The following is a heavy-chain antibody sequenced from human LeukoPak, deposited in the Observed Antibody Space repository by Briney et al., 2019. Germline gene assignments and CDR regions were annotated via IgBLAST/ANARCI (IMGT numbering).Heavy chain of an antibody. D-gene: IGHD4-11*01. CDR1: GFTFSTYG. Sequence: PGGSLRLSCAASGFTFSTYGMHWVRQAPGKGLEWVAVTSYDGSNKYYADSVKGRFTISRDNSKNTLYLQMNSLKAEDTAVYYCAKELDYSNYLNYFDYWGQGTLVTVSS. J-gene: IGHJ4*02. CDR2: TSYDGSNK. V-gene: IGHV3-30*18. CDR3: AKELDYSNYLNYFDY.